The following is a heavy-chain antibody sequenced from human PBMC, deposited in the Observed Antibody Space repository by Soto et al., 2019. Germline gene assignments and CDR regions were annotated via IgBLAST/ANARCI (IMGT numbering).Heavy chain of an antibody. D-gene: IGHD3-9*01. Sequence: ASVKVSCKASGYTFTSYDINWVRQATGQGLEWMGWMNPNSGNTGYAQKFQGRVTMTRNTSISTAYMELSSLRSEDTAVYYCARARDWLLGVSDYWGQGTLVTVSS. J-gene: IGHJ4*02. V-gene: IGHV1-8*01. CDR1: GYTFTSYD. CDR2: MNPNSGNT. CDR3: ARARDWLLGVSDY.